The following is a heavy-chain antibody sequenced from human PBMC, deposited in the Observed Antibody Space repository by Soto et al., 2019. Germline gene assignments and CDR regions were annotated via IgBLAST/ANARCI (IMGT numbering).Heavy chain of an antibody. CDR2: ISGSGGST. D-gene: IGHD2-15*01. Sequence: GGSLRLSCTVSGFTFSSFAMSWVRQAPGKGLEWVSGISGSGGSTYYADSVKGRFTISRDNSKNTLYLQMNSLRAEDTAVYYCAKDWQPTLNIVVVVAAHFDYWGQGTLVTVSS. V-gene: IGHV3-23*01. CDR1: GFTFSSFA. CDR3: AKDWQPTLNIVVVVAAHFDY. J-gene: IGHJ4*02.